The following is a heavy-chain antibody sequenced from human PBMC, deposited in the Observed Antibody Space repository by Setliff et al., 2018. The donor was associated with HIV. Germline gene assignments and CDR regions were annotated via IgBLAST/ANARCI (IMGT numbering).Heavy chain of an antibody. CDR1: GFTLSNTY. D-gene: IGHD6-25*01. V-gene: IGHV3-66*02. CDR2: IYGSGDT. J-gene: IGHJ4*02. Sequence: PGGSLRLSCAASGFTLSNTYMAWVRQAPGKGLEWVSTIYGSGDTYHADSVKGRFTLSRDTSKNTMYLQMNSLRREDTAVYYCARVLLYNSALDNWGQGTLVTV. CDR3: ARVLLYNSALDN.